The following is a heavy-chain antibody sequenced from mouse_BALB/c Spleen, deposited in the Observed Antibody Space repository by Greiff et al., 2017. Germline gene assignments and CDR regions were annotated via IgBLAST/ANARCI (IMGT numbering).Heavy chain of an antibody. Sequence: EVQLVESGGGLVQPGGSRKLSCAASGFTFSSFGMHWVRQAPEKGLEWVAYISSGSSTIYYADTVKGRFTLSRDNPKNTLFLQMTSLRSEDTDMYYCARRGYDGDYAMDYWGEGTSVTVSS. CDR3: ARRGYDGDYAMDY. V-gene: IGHV5-17*02. D-gene: IGHD2-14*01. J-gene: IGHJ4*01. CDR1: GFTFSSFG. CDR2: ISSGSSTI.